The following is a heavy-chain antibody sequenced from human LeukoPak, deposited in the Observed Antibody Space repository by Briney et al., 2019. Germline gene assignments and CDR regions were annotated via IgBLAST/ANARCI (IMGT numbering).Heavy chain of an antibody. D-gene: IGHD3-10*01. J-gene: IGHJ4*02. CDR3: AKSHRGYSYFDY. CDR2: IRYDGSNK. CDR1: GFMFSSYG. V-gene: IGHV3-30*02. Sequence: GGSLRLSCAASGFMFSSYGMHWVRQAPGKGLEWVAFIRYDGSNKYYADSVKGRFTISRDNSKNTLYLQMNSLRPEDTAVYYRAKSHRGYSYFDYWGQGTLVTVSS.